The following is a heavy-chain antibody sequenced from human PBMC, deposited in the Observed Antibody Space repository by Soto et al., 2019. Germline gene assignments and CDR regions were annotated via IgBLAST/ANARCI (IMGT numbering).Heavy chain of an antibody. CDR3: ARDPGSGYALNFYGRDV. Sequence: LESGGGLVQPGGSLRLSCGLSGFTFKNYVMSWVRQTPEKGLEWVASITGADDTKHYADSVKGRFAISRDNYRTTIYLQINSMRGDDTALYYCARDPGSGYALNFYGRDVCGRGTTGTVSS. CDR2: ITGADDTK. CDR1: GFTFKNYV. V-gene: IGHV3-23*01. J-gene: IGHJ6*02. D-gene: IGHD3-22*01.